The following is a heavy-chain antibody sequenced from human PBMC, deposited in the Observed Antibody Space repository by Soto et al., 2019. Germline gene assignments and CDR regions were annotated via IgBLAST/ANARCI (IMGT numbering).Heavy chain of an antibody. CDR3: ARSGSGEIVVVPAATV. Sequence: QVQLVQSGAEVKKPGSSVKVSCKASGGTFSSYAISWVRQAPGQGLEWMGGIIPIFGTASYAQKFQGRVTITADESTSTAYMELSSLRSEDTAVYYCARSGSGEIVVVPAATVWGQGTLVTVSS. J-gene: IGHJ4*02. CDR2: IIPIFGTA. D-gene: IGHD2-2*01. CDR1: GGTFSSYA. V-gene: IGHV1-69*01.